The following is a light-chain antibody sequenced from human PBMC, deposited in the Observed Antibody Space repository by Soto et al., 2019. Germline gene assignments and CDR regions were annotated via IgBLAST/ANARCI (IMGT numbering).Light chain of an antibody. Sequence: QSALTQPASVSGSPGQSITISCTGTSSDVAGYNYVSWHQHHPGKAPKLMIYDVIHRPSGVSNRFSGSRSGYTASLTISGLQTEDEADYYCSSYTISNTRVLGGGTKLTVL. CDR3: SSYTISNTRV. CDR1: SSDVAGYNY. V-gene: IGLV2-14*03. J-gene: IGLJ3*02. CDR2: DVI.